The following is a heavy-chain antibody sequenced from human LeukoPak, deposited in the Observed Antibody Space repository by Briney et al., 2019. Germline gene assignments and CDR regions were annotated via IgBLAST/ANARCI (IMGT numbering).Heavy chain of an antibody. Sequence: PGGSLRLSCAASAFTFSDYYMSWIRQAPGKGLEWVSYISSSGSTIYYADSVKGRFTISRDDAKNSLYLQMNSLRAEETAVYYCARELSVDTGNWFDPWGQGTLVTVSS. V-gene: IGHV3-11*01. J-gene: IGHJ5*02. D-gene: IGHD5-18*01. CDR1: AFTFSDYY. CDR3: ARELSVDTGNWFDP. CDR2: ISSSGSTI.